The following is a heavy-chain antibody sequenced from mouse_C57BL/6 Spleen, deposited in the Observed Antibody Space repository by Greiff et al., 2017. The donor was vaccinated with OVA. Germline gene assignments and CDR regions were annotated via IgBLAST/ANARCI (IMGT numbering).Heavy chain of an antibody. Sequence: VQLMESGSELRSPGSSVKLSCKDFDSEVFPISYMSWVRQKPGHGFEWIGGILPSIGRTIYGEKFEDKATLDADTLSNTAYLELNSLTSEDSAIYYCARMLTGTYYFDYWGQGTTLTVSS. D-gene: IGHD4-1*01. V-gene: IGHV15-2*01. CDR3: ARMLTGTYYFDY. CDR2: ILPSIGRT. J-gene: IGHJ2*01. CDR1: DSEVFPISY.